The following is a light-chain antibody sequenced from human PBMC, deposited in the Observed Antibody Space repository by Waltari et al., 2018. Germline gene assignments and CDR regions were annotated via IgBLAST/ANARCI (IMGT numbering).Light chain of an antibody. CDR1: QDISNH. CDR3: QQYDNLPSIT. CDR2: DAS. V-gene: IGKV1-33*01. Sequence: DIQMTQSPSSLSASVGDRVTIPCQASQDISNHLNWYQQKPGNTPKLLIYDASTLETGVPSRFSGSGSGTDFTFTITSLQPEDIATYYCQQYDNLPSITFGQGTRLAIK. J-gene: IGKJ5*01.